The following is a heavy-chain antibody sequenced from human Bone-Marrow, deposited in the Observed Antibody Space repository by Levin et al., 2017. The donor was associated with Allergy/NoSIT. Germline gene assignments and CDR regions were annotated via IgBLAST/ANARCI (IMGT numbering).Heavy chain of an antibody. CDR1: GGSFSGYH. Sequence: SQTLSLTCAVYGGSFSGYHWTWIRQSPGKGLEWIGENSQSGGANYNPSLQSRLTISIDTSRSQFSLKLASVTAADTAVYYCARGWGREIVTGFLVGLSHYSYYMDVWGKGTKVTVSS. CDR2: NSQSGGA. J-gene: IGHJ6*03. V-gene: IGHV4-34*01. D-gene: IGHD3-9*01. CDR3: ARGWGREIVTGFLVGLSHYSYYMDV.